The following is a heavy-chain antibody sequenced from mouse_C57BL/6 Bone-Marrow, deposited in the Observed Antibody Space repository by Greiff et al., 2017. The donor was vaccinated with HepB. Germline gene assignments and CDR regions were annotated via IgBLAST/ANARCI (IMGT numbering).Heavy chain of an antibody. J-gene: IGHJ2*01. Sequence: QVQLQQSGAELVRPGASVTLSCKASGYTFTDYEMHWVKQTPVHGLEWIGAIDPETGGTAYNQKFKGKAILTADKSSSTAYMELRSLTSEDSAVYYCTRRDLLWDYGGQGTTLTVSS. CDR3: TRRDLLWDY. V-gene: IGHV1-15*01. CDR2: IDPETGGT. D-gene: IGHD2-1*01. CDR1: GYTFTDYE.